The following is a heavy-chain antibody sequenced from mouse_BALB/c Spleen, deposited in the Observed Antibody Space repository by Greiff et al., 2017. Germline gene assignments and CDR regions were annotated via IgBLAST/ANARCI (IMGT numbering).Heavy chain of an antibody. CDR1: GFTFSSYA. J-gene: IGHJ4*01. V-gene: IGHV5-6-5*01. CDR2: ISSGGST. D-gene: IGHD3-1*01. Sequence: EVKLVESGGGLVKPGGSLKLSCAASGFTFSSYAMSWVRQTPEKRLEWVASISSGGSTYYPDSVKGRFTISRDNARNILYLQMSSLRSEDTAMYYCARGPPLTGYLYAMDYWGQGTSVTVSS. CDR3: ARGPPLTGYLYAMDY.